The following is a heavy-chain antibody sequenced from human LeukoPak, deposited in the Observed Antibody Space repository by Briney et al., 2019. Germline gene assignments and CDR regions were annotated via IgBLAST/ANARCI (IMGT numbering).Heavy chain of an antibody. J-gene: IGHJ3*02. CDR2: IYYSGST. CDR1: GGSVSSGGYY. D-gene: IGHD6-6*01. Sequence: SQTLSLTCTVSGGSVSSGGYYWSWIRQHPGKGLEWIGYIYYSGSTNYNPSLKSRVTMSVDTSKNQFSLKLSSVTAADTAVYYCARVTYSSSSISLDAFDIWGQGTMVTVSS. V-gene: IGHV4-31*03. CDR3: ARVTYSSSSISLDAFDI.